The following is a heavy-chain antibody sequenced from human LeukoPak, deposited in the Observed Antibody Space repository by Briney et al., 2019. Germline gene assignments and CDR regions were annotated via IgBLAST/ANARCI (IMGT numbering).Heavy chain of an antibody. CDR3: ATNRAGTYDRPFDI. J-gene: IGHJ3*02. CDR1: GGSISSSNW. D-gene: IGHD1-26*01. CDR2: IYHSGST. Sequence: SETLSLTCAVSGGSISSSNWWSWVRQPPGKGLEWIGEIYHSGSTNYNPSLESRVTISVDTSRNQFSLRLSSVTATDTAVYFCATNRAGTYDRPFDIWGQGTMVTVSS. V-gene: IGHV4-4*02.